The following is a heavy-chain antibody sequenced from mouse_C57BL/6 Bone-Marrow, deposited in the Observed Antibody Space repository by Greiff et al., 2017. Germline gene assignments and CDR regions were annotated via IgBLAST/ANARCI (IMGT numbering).Heavy chain of an antibody. J-gene: IGHJ1*03. Sequence: QVQLQQPGAELVKPGASVQMSCKASGYTFTSYWITWVKQRPGQGLEWIGDIYPGSGSTNYNEKFKSKATLTVYTSSSTAYMQLSSLTSEDSAVYYCARPYYSNYWYFDVWGTGTTVTVSS. D-gene: IGHD2-5*01. CDR3: ARPYYSNYWYFDV. V-gene: IGHV1-55*01. CDR1: GYTFTSYW. CDR2: IYPGSGST.